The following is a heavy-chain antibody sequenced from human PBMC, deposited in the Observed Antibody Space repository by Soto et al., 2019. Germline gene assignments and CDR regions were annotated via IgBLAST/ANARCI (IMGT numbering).Heavy chain of an antibody. CDR1: GFIFSMYS. CDR2: IPQDGVDG. V-gene: IGHV3-7*03. Sequence: GGSLRLSCEVSGFIFSMYSMSWVRQTPGKGLEWVAKIPQDGVDGHYADAVKGRLTISRDNGTNSLYLQMNNLRAEDTAVYYCARDPLKLPAHDFFYGSDVWGRGATVTVSS. CDR3: ARDPLKLPAHDFFYGSDV. D-gene: IGHD1-7*01. J-gene: IGHJ6*02.